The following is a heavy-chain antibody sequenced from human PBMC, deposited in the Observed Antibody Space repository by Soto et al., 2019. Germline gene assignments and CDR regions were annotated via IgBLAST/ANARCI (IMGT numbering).Heavy chain of an antibody. V-gene: IGHV3-74*01. CDR1: GFTFSSYW. CDR2: INTDGSAA. D-gene: IGHD2-21*01. CDR3: ARDGEGY. J-gene: IGHJ4*02. Sequence: GSLRLSCAASGFTFSSYWMHWVRQVPGEGLVWVSRINTDGSAANYADSVKGRFTVSRDNAKNTQYLQMDSLRAEDTAAYYCARDGEGYWGQGTLVTVSS.